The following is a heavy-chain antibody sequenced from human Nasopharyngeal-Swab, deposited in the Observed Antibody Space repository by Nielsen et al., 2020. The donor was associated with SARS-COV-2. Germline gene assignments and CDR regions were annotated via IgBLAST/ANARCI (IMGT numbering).Heavy chain of an antibody. CDR2: INHSGST. V-gene: IGHV4-34*01. J-gene: IGHJ4*02. D-gene: IGHD2-2*01. Sequence: WIRQPPRKGLEWIGEINHSGSTNYNPSLKSRVTISVDTSKNQFSLKLSSVTAADTAVYYCARIEDCSSTSCYDYFDYWAREPWSPSPQ. CDR3: ARIEDCSSTSCYDYFDY.